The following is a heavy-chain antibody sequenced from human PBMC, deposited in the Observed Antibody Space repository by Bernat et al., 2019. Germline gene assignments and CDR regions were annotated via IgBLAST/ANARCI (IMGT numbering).Heavy chain of an antibody. CDR2: IWYDGSNK. J-gene: IGHJ4*02. V-gene: IGHV3-33*01. CDR1: GFTFSSYG. Sequence: QVQLVESGGGVVQPGRSLRLSRAASGFTFSSYGMHWVRQAPGKGLEWVAVIWYDGSNKYYADSVKGRFTISRDNSKNTLYLQMNSLRAEDTAVYYCARDAGIAVAGTGEGFDYWGQGTLVTVSS. CDR3: ARDAGIAVAGTGEGFDY. D-gene: IGHD6-19*01.